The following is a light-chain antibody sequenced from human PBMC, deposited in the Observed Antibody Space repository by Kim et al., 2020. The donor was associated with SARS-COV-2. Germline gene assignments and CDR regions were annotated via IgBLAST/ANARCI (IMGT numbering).Light chain of an antibody. CDR1: QSVSSH. J-gene: IGKJ1*01. CDR2: DAS. Sequence: EIVLTESPATLSLSPGDRATLSCRASQSVSSHLAWYQQKPGQAPRLLAYDASSRATGVPARFSGSGSGTDFTLTISSLEPEDFAVYFCQQRYNWPWTFGQGTKVDIK. CDR3: QQRYNWPWT. V-gene: IGKV3-11*01.